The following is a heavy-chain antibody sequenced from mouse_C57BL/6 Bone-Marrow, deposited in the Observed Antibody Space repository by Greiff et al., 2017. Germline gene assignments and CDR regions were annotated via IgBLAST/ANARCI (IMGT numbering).Heavy chain of an antibody. Sequence: QVQLQQSGPELVKPGASVKISCKASGYAFSSSWMNWVKQRPGKGLEWIGRIYPGDGDTNYNGKFKGKATLTADKSSSTAYMQLSSLTSEDSAVYFCARIPYYGSSDPFAYWGQGTLVTVSA. CDR1: GYAFSSSW. V-gene: IGHV1-82*01. CDR3: ARIPYYGSSDPFAY. J-gene: IGHJ3*01. D-gene: IGHD1-1*01. CDR2: IYPGDGDT.